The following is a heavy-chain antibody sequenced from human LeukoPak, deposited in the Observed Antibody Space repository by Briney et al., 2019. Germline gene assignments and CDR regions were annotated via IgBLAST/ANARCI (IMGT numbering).Heavy chain of an antibody. CDR1: GGTFSSYA. CDR2: IIPIFGTA. Sequence: APVKVSCKASGGTFSSYAISWVRQAPGQGLEWMGGIIPIFGTANYAQKFQGRVTITTDESTSTAYMELSSLRSEDTAVYYCARDKGPARYCSSTSCYAVFDYWGQGTLVTVSS. CDR3: ARDKGPARYCSSTSCYAVFDY. J-gene: IGHJ4*02. D-gene: IGHD2-2*01. V-gene: IGHV1-69*05.